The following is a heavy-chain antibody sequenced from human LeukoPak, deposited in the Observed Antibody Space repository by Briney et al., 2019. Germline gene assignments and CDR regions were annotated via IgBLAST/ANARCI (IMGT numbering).Heavy chain of an antibody. CDR3: ARHVPRGYDYVWGSYRYTVGHYFDY. V-gene: IGHV4-34*01. Sequence: KPSETLSLTCAVYGGSFSGYYWSWIRQPPGKGLEWIGEINHSGSTNYNPSLKSRVTISVDTSKNQFSLKLSSVTAADTAVYYCARHVPRGYDYVWGSYRYTVGHYFDYWGQGTLVTVSS. D-gene: IGHD3-16*02. J-gene: IGHJ4*02. CDR1: GGSFSGYY. CDR2: INHSGST.